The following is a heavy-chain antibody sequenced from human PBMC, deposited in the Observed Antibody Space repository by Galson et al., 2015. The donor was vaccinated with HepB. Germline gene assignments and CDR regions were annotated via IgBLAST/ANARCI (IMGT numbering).Heavy chain of an antibody. J-gene: IGHJ4*02. CDR1: GFTFSSYD. D-gene: IGHD6-19*01. CDR3: ARAPWRPASGSGWPLDY. CDR2: IGTAGDT. Sequence: SLRLSCAASGFTFSSYDMHWVRQATGKGLEWVSAIGTAGDTYYPGSVKGRFTISRENAKNSLYLQMNSLRAGDTAVYYCARAPWRPASGSGWPLDYWGQGTLVPVSS. V-gene: IGHV3-13*01.